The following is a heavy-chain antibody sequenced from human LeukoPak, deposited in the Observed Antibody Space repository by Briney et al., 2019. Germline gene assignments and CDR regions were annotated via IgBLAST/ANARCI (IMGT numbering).Heavy chain of an antibody. D-gene: IGHD2-15*01. J-gene: IGHJ5*02. CDR1: GYTFTSYA. Sequence: ASVKVSCTASGYTFTSYAMNWVRQAPGQGLEWMGWINTNTGNPTYAQGFTGRFVFSLDTSVSTAYLQISSLKAEDTAVYYCARVYCSGGSCYSFRFDPRGQGTLVTVSS. CDR3: ARVYCSGGSCYSFRFDP. CDR2: INTNTGNP. V-gene: IGHV7-4-1*02.